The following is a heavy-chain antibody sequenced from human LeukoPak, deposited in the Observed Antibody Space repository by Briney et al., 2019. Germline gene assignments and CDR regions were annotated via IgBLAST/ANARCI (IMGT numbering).Heavy chain of an antibody. CDR3: ARGGYYGSGNDFRFDP. CDR2: IYYSGST. CDR1: GGSISSYY. J-gene: IGHJ5*02. Sequence: SETLSLTRTVSGGSISSYYWSWIRQPPGKGLEWIGYIYYSGSTNYKPSLKSRVTISVDTSKNQFSLKLSSVTAADTAVYYCARGGYYGSGNDFRFDPWGQGTLVTVSS. D-gene: IGHD3-10*01. V-gene: IGHV4-59*01.